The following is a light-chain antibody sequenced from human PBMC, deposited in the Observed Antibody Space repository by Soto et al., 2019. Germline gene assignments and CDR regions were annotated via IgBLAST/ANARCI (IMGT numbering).Light chain of an antibody. CDR3: QQYNNWPRT. J-gene: IGKJ1*01. CDR1: QRVASN. Sequence: EIVMTQSPATLTVSPGERATLSCRASQRVASNLACYQQKPGQAPRLLIYGASTRATGIPARFSGSGSGTEFTLAISSLQSEDFAVYYCQQYNNWPRTFGQGTKVDIK. CDR2: GAS. V-gene: IGKV3-15*01.